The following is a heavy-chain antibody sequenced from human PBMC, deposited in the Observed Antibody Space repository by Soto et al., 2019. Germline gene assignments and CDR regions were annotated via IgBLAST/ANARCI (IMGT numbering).Heavy chain of an antibody. CDR3: ASPNYYDSSGSYDF. D-gene: IGHD3-22*01. J-gene: IGHJ3*01. V-gene: IGHV3-72*01. CDR2: TRNKANSHTT. CDR1: GFTFSRRY. Sequence: GSLRLSCAASGFTFSRRYMDWVRQAPGKGLEWVGRTRNKANSHTTEYAASVKGRFTVSRDDSKNSLYLQMNSLKIEDTAVYYCASPNYYDSSGSYDFWGQGTMVTVPS.